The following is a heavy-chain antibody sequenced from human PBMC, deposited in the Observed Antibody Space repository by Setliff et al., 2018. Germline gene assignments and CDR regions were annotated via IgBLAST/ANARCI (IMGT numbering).Heavy chain of an antibody. CDR1: GFMFSTYG. D-gene: IGHD3-3*01. CDR3: ARDRFYNSWSGTSITAPHDAFDI. V-gene: IGHV1-18*01. Sequence: GASVKVSCKTSGFMFSTYGLSWVRQAPGQAPEWIGCISGYTGDTNYAPKFRDRVTLTIDPSSTTAYMELRSLKSDDTAVYFCARDRFYNSWSGTSITAPHDAFDIWGQGTMVTVSS. CDR2: ISGYTGDT. J-gene: IGHJ3*02.